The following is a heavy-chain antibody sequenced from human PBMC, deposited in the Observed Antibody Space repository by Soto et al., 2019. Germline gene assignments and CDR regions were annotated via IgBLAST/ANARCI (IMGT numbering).Heavy chain of an antibody. Sequence: QVQLVQSGAEVKKPGSSVKVSCKASGGTFSSYAISWVRQAPGQGLEWMGGIIPIFGTANYAQKFQGRVTITADESTSTAYMELGSLRSGETAVYYCAGLWGGGTILTDDYYYYYGMDVWGQGTTVTVSS. CDR3: AGLWGGGTILTDDYYYYYGMDV. CDR1: GGTFSSYA. V-gene: IGHV1-69*01. CDR2: IIPIFGTA. D-gene: IGHD3-9*01. J-gene: IGHJ6*02.